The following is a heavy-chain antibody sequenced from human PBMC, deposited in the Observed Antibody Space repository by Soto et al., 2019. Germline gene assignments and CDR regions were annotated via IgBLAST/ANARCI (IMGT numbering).Heavy chain of an antibody. CDR1: GISLRNAW. J-gene: IGHJ4*02. D-gene: IGHD3-16*01. V-gene: IGHV3-15*01. CDR2: IKSRSNGGTT. CDR3: VTDSQLWQY. Sequence: EVQLVESGGDLVKPGGSLRLSCAASGISLRNAWMTWVRQAPGKGLEWVGRIKSRSNGGTTDYAAPVKGRFTISRDDSKNMVYLQINSLKTVDTAVYYCVTDSQLWQYWGLGTLVTVSS.